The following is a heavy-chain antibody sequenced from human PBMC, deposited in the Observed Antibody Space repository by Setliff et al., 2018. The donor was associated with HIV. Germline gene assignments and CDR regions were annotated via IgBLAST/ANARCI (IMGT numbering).Heavy chain of an antibody. D-gene: IGHD6-13*01. CDR2: INPSGGST. V-gene: IGHV1-46*01. J-gene: IGHJ6*03. CDR1: GYTFTSYY. Sequence: ASVKVSCKASGYTFTSYYMHWVRQAPGQGLEWMGIINPSGGSTSYAQKFQGRVTMTRDTSPSTAYMELSSLRSEDTAVYYCARGRAAAGDYYYYMDVWGKGTTVTVSS. CDR3: ARGRAAAGDYYYYMDV.